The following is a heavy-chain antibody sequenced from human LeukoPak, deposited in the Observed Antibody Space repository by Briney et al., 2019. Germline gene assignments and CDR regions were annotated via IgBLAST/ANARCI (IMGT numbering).Heavy chain of an antibody. J-gene: IGHJ4*02. CDR1: GFTFSNYA. CDR3: AKRDRPCSGDCSAPYYLDY. CDR2: VSGSGVNT. V-gene: IGHV3-23*01. Sequence: GGSLRLSCAASGFTFSNYAMSWVRQAPGKGLEWVSSVSGSGVNTYYADSVKGRFTISRDNSRNTVYLQISSLRAEDTAVYYCAKRDRPCSGDCSAPYYLDYWGQGTLVTVSS. D-gene: IGHD2-21*02.